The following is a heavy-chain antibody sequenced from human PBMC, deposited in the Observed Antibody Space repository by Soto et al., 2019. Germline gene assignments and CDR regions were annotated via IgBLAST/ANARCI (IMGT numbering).Heavy chain of an antibody. Sequence: QVQLQQWGAGLLKPSETLSLTCAVYGGSFAGYYWSWIRQPPGKGLEWIGEINYSGSTNYSPSLKSRLTMSVDTSKNQFSLKLTSVTPADTAVYYCARDPGLSDYYDSSGYHYWGQGTLVTVSS. D-gene: IGHD3-22*01. V-gene: IGHV4-34*01. CDR1: GGSFAGYY. J-gene: IGHJ4*02. CDR2: INYSGST. CDR3: ARDPGLSDYYDSSGYHY.